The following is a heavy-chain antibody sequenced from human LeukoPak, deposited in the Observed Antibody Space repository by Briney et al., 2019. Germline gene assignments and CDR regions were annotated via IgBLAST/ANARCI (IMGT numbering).Heavy chain of an antibody. CDR1: GFTFSSYG. V-gene: IGHV3-48*03. Sequence: GGSLRLSCAASGFTFSSYGMNWVRRAPGKGLEWVSYISSSGSTIYYADSVKGRFTISRDNAKNSLYLQMNSLRAEDTAVYYCARENVAGGYDYWGQGTLVTVSS. CDR3: ARENVAGGYDY. J-gene: IGHJ4*02. D-gene: IGHD3-22*01. CDR2: ISSSGSTI.